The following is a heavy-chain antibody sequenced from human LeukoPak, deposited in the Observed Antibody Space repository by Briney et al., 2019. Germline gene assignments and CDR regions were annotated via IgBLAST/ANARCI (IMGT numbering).Heavy chain of an antibody. Sequence: SETLSLTCTVSGGSISSGSYYWSWIRQPAGKGLEWIGRIYTSGSTNYNPSLKSRDTISVDTSKNQFSLKLSSVAAADTAVYYCASSTQPLYYDFWSGDGSDWFDPWGQGTLVTVSS. CDR1: GGSISSGSYY. V-gene: IGHV4-61*02. J-gene: IGHJ5*02. CDR3: ASSTQPLYYDFWSGDGSDWFDP. CDR2: IYTSGST. D-gene: IGHD3-3*01.